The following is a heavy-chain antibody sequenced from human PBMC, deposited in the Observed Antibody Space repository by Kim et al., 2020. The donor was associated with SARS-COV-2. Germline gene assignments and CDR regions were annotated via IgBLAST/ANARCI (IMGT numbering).Heavy chain of an antibody. D-gene: IGHD2-2*01. CDR3: AKDPHCSSTSCYYYYYMDV. CDR1: GFTFSSYA. J-gene: IGHJ6*03. V-gene: IGHV3-23*01. CDR2: ISGSGGST. Sequence: GGSLRLSCAASGFTFSSYAMSWVRQAPGKGLEWVSAISGSGGSTYYADSVKGRFTISRDNSKNTLYLQMNSLRAEDTAVYYCAKDPHCSSTSCYYYYYMDVWGKGTTVTVSS.